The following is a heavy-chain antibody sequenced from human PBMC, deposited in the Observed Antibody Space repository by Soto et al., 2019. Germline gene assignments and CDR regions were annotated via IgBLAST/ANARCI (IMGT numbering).Heavy chain of an antibody. D-gene: IGHD3-3*01. V-gene: IGHV3-30-3*01. CDR2: ISYDGSNK. J-gene: IGHJ4*02. CDR3: ARGRSGYAFDY. Sequence: QVQLVESGGGVVQPGRSLRLSCAASGFTFSSYAMHWVRQAPGKGLEWVAVISYDGSNKYYADSVKGRFTISRDNPKNTLYLQMNSLRAEDTAVYYCARGRSGYAFDYWGQGTLVTVSS. CDR1: GFTFSSYA.